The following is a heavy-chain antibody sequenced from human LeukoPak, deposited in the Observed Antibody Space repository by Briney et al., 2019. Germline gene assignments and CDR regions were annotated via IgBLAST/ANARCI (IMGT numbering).Heavy chain of an antibody. V-gene: IGHV3-53*01. CDR3: AKAISRYYYDSSGPYYFDS. CDR1: GFTVSSNY. J-gene: IGHJ4*02. Sequence: GGSLRLSCAASGFTVSSNYMSWVRQAPGKGLEWVSVIYSGGSTYYADSVKGRFTISRDISKNTLYLQIHSLRAEDTAVYYCAKAISRYYYDSSGPYYFDSWGQGTLVTVSS. D-gene: IGHD3-22*01. CDR2: IYSGGST.